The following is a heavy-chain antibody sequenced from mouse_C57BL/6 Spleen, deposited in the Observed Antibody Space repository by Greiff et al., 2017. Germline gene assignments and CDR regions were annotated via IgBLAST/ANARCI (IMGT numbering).Heavy chain of an antibody. J-gene: IGHJ1*03. CDR3: ARHGDGYYWYFDV. CDR1: GFSLTSYG. Sequence: QVQLKESGPGLVAPSQSLSITCTVSGFSLTSYGVHWVRQPPGKGLEWLVVIWSDGRTTYNSALKSRLSISKDNSKSQVFLKMNSLQTDDTAMYYCARHGDGYYWYFDVWGTGTTVTVSS. V-gene: IGHV2-6-1*01. D-gene: IGHD2-3*01. CDR2: IWSDGRT.